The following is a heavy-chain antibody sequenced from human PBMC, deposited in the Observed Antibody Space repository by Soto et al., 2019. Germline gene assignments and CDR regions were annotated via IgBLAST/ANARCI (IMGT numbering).Heavy chain of an antibody. CDR1: GYTFSTYY. CDR2: INPSGGST. Sequence: QVQLVQSGAEVKKPGASVKVSCKASGYTFSTYYMHWVRQAPGQGYEWMGIINPSGGSTTYAQMFQGRGTMTRDTSTTTVYMELSILKSEDTAVYYCARYDYNGYYFDYWGQGTLVTVSS. D-gene: IGHD4-4*01. J-gene: IGHJ4*02. V-gene: IGHV1-46*01. CDR3: ARYDYNGYYFDY.